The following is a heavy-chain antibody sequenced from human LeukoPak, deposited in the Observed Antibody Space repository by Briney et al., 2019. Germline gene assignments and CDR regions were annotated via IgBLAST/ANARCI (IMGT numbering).Heavy chain of an antibody. CDR3: ARGLYGSKGIFDS. CDR1: GGSINYYY. D-gene: IGHD3-10*01. J-gene: IGHJ4*02. CDR2: IYYSGSA. Sequence: PSETLSLTCTVSGGSINYYYWSWIRQRPGKGLESIGYIYYSGSANYNPSLKSRVTMSVDTSKNQFSLKLNSVTAADTAVYYCARGLYGSKGIFDSWGQGTLVTVSS. V-gene: IGHV4-59*01.